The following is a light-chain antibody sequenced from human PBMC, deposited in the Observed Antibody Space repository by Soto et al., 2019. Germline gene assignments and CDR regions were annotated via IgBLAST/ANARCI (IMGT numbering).Light chain of an antibody. Sequence: EIVLTQSPATLSLSPGERATLSCRASQSVGTFFAWYQQKPGQAPRLLIYGASTRATGVTARFRGGGSGTEFTLTISSLQSEDSAVYYCQQYHKWPPITFGQGTRLEIK. CDR3: QQYHKWPPIT. CDR2: GAS. CDR1: QSVGTF. J-gene: IGKJ5*01. V-gene: IGKV3-15*01.